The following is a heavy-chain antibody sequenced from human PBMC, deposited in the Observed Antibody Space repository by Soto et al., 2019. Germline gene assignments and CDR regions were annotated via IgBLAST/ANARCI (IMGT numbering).Heavy chain of an antibody. V-gene: IGHV3-48*02. Sequence: GESLKISCAASGFTFSSYSMNWVRQAPGKGLEWVSYISSSSSTIYYADSVKGRFTISRDNAKNSLYLQMNSLRDEDTAVYYCARDGIVVVTATGAVGAFDIWGQGTMVTVSS. CDR3: ARDGIVVVTATGAVGAFDI. J-gene: IGHJ3*02. CDR2: ISSSSSTI. CDR1: GFTFSSYS. D-gene: IGHD2-21*02.